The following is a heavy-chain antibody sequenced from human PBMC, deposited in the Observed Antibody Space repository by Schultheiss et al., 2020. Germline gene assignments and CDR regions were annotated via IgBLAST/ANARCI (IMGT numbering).Heavy chain of an antibody. CDR2: IYYSGST. J-gene: IGHJ6*03. Sequence: SETLSLTCTVSGGAISSYYWSWIRQPPGKGLEWIGYIYYSGSTNYNASLKSRVTISVDTSKNQFSLKLRSVTAADTAVYYCARCSGGPPGSYYYYYYMDVWGKGTTVTVSS. CDR1: GGAISSYY. CDR3: ARCSGGPPGSYYYYYYMDV. V-gene: IGHV4-59*01. D-gene: IGHD3-10*02.